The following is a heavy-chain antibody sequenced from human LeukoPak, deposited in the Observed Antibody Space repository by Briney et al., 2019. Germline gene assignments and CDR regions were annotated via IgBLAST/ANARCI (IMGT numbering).Heavy chain of an antibody. Sequence: SETLSLTCAVYGGSFSGYYWGWIRQPPGKGLEWIGEINHSGSTNYNPSLKSRVTISVDTSKNQFSLKLSSVTAADTAVYYCARGLFNPNEWGRGTLVTVSS. CDR2: INHSGST. CDR3: ARGLFNPNE. V-gene: IGHV4-34*01. CDR1: GGSFSGYY. J-gene: IGHJ4*02.